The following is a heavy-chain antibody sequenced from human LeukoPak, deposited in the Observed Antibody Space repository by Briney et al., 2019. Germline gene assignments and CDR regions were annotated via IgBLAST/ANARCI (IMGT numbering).Heavy chain of an antibody. D-gene: IGHD2-15*01. CDR3: GKGRAVVGAAGPDH. Sequence: GGSLRLSCAASGFTFSSYSMNWVRQAPGKGLEWVSSISSSSSYIYYADSVKGRFTISRDNAKNSLYLQMNSLTAEDTAIYYCGKGRAVVGAAGPDHWGQGTLVTVSS. CDR1: GFTFSSYS. CDR2: ISSSSSYI. V-gene: IGHV3-21*04. J-gene: IGHJ4*02.